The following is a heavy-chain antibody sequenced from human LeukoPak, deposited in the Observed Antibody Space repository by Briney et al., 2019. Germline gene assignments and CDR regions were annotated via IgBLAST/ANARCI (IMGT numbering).Heavy chain of an antibody. J-gene: IGHJ4*02. CDR3: ARGRLSYGSGIYYFDY. D-gene: IGHD3-10*01. CDR2: IYSGGST. Sequence: PGGSLRLSCAASGFTVSSNYMSWVRQAPGKGLEWVSVIYSGGSTYYADSVKGRFTISRDNSKNTLYLQMNSLRAEDTAVYYCARGRLSYGSGIYYFDYWGQGTLVTVSS. V-gene: IGHV3-66*01. CDR1: GFTVSSNY.